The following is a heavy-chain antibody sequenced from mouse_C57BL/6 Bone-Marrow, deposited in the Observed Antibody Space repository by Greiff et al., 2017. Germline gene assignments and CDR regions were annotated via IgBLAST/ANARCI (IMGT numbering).Heavy chain of an antibody. CDR1: GFTFSDFY. CDR3: ARGNWDEGFAY. J-gene: IGHJ3*01. D-gene: IGHD4-1*01. CDR2: SRNKANDYTT. V-gene: IGHV7-1*01. Sequence: EVQLMESGGGLVQSGRSLRLSCATSGFTFSDFYMEWVRQAPGKGLEWIAASRNKANDYTTEYSASVKGRFIVSRDTSQSILYLQMNALRAEDTAIYYCARGNWDEGFAYWGQGTLVTVSA.